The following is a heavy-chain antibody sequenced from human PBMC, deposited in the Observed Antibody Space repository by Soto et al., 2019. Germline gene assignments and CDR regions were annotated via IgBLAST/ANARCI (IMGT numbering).Heavy chain of an antibody. CDR2: ISGSGGST. Sequence: GGSLRLSCAASGFTFSSYAMSWVRQAPGKGLEWVSAISGSGGSTYYADSVKGRFTISRDNSKNTLYLQMNSLRAEDTAVYYCLFYCGGDCYHFDYWGQGTLVTVSS. CDR1: GFTFSSYA. CDR3: LFYCGGDCYHFDY. V-gene: IGHV3-23*01. J-gene: IGHJ4*02. D-gene: IGHD2-21*02.